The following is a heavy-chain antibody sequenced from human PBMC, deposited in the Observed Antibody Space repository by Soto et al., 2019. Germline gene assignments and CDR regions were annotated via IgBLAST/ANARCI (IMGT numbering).Heavy chain of an antibody. CDR3: ARDGMTTGDT. Sequence: QLQLQESGPGQVRPSETLSLTCIVSGVSVRSYTWSWVRQPANKGLEWIGRVFSSVSATYNPSLKSRVSISMDTPETRISLKLDSVTAADAGVYFCARDGMTTGDTWGPGTLVTVSS. V-gene: IGHV4-4*07. D-gene: IGHD2-21*02. J-gene: IGHJ4*02. CDR1: GVSVRSYT. CDR2: VFSSVSA.